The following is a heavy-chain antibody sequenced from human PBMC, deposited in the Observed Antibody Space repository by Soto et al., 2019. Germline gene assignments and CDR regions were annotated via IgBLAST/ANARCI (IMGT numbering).Heavy chain of an antibody. CDR3: AIQSGPGRDYYYGMDV. D-gene: IGHD3-10*01. Sequence: HGESLKISCKGSGYSFTSYWIGWVRQMPGKGLEWMGIIYPGDSDTRYSPSFQGQVTISADKSISTAYLQWSSLKASDTATYYCAIQSGPGRDYYYGMDVRRQGTTVTASS. V-gene: IGHV5-51*01. CDR1: GYSFTSYW. J-gene: IGHJ6*02. CDR2: IYPGDSDT.